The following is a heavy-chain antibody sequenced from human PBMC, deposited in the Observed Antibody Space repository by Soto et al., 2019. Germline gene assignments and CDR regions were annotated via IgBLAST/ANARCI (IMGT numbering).Heavy chain of an antibody. CDR1: GGTFSSYA. D-gene: IGHD5-18*01. Sequence: QVQLVQSGAEVKKPGSSVKVSCKASGGTFSSYAISWVRQAPGQGLKWMGGIIPIFGTANYAQKFQGRVTITADESTSTAYMELSSLRSEDTAVYYCARVGKQLWDYYYGMDVWGQGTTVTVSS. CDR2: IIPIFGTA. J-gene: IGHJ6*02. CDR3: ARVGKQLWDYYYGMDV. V-gene: IGHV1-69*01.